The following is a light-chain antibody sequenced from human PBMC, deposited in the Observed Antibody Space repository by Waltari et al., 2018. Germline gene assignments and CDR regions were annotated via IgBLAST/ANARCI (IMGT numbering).Light chain of an antibody. CDR1: QSINSY. Sequence: EVVMTQSPATVSVSPGERATLSCRASQSINSYLAWYQQKPGQAPRLLIYGASNRDTGIPARFSGSGSGTDFTLTISSLQSEDFAIYYCQQYNKWPLTFGPGTKVHF. CDR3: QQYNKWPLT. CDR2: GAS. V-gene: IGKV3-15*01. J-gene: IGKJ3*01.